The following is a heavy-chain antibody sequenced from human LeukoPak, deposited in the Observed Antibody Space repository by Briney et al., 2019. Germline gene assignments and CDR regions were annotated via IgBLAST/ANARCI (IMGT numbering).Heavy chain of an antibody. CDR1: GFTFSSYA. J-gene: IGHJ4*02. CDR2: ISGSGGST. CDR3: TKRPVVVITTPYFDY. D-gene: IGHD3-22*01. Sequence: PGGSLRLSCAASGFTFSSYAMSWVRQAPGKGREWVSAISGSGGSTYYADSVKGRFTISRDNSKNTLSLQMNSLRAEDTAVYYCTKRPVVVITTPYFDYWGQGTLVTVSS. V-gene: IGHV3-23*01.